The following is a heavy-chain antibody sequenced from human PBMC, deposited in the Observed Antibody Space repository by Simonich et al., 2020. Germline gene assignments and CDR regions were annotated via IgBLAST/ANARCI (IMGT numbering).Heavy chain of an antibody. J-gene: IGHJ4*02. CDR2: MNPNSGNT. Sequence: QVQLVQSGAEVKKPGASVKVSCKASGYTFTSYDINWVRQATGQGLGWMGWMNPNSGNTGYAQKFQGRVTITRNTSISTASMELSCLRSSDTAVYYCARVRGGMSRGYVDYWGQGTLVTVSS. CDR3: ARVRGGMSRGYVDY. V-gene: IGHV1-8*03. CDR1: GYTFTSYD. D-gene: IGHD2-15*01.